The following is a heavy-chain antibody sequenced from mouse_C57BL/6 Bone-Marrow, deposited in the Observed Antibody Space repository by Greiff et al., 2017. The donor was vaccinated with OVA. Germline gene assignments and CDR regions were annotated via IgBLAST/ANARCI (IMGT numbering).Heavy chain of an antibody. Sequence: LQESGAELARPGASVKMSCKASGYTFTSYTIHWVKQRPGQGLEWIGYIDPTNDYTNYNQKFKGKATLTADKSSSTAYMQLSSLTSEDSAVYYCTRGYYIDYWGQGTTLTVSS. J-gene: IGHJ2*01. CDR1: GYTFTSYT. CDR2: IDPTNDYT. CDR3: TRGYYIDY. V-gene: IGHV1-4*01.